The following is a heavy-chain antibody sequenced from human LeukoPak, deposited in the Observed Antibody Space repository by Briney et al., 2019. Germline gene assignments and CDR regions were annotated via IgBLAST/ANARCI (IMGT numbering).Heavy chain of an antibody. CDR2: IYSGGST. V-gene: IGHV3-66*01. D-gene: IGHD3-3*01. CDR3: AFKGYDFWSGYYPYYYYGMDV. Sequence: GGSLRLSCAASGFTVSSNYMSWVRQAPGKGLEWVPVIYSGGSTYYADSVKGRFTISRDNSKNTLYLQMNSLGAEDTAVYYCAFKGYDFWSGYYPYYYYGMDVWGQGTTVTVSS. CDR1: GFTVSSNY. J-gene: IGHJ6*02.